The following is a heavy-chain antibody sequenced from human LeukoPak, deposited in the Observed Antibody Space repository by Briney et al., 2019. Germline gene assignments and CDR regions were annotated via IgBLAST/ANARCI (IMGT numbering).Heavy chain of an antibody. CDR2: INPAGTIT. CDR1: GFTFSSYW. D-gene: IGHD1-1*01. Sequence: ASVKVSCKASGFTFSSYWMHWVRQAPGQGLEWLRLINPAGTITVFARKFQGRATVTRDTSASTVYVELNTLTSEDTAVYYCVREDNSPYKNFHHWGQGTLVTVSS. V-gene: IGHV1-46*01. CDR3: VREDNSPYKNFHH. J-gene: IGHJ4*02.